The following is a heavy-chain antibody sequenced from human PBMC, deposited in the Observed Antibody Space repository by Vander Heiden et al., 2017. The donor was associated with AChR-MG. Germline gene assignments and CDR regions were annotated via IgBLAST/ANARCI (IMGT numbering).Heavy chain of an antibody. J-gene: IGHJ4*02. CDR1: GFTFSSYG. D-gene: IGHD6-19*01. V-gene: IGHV3-30*02. Sequence: QVQLVESGGGVVQPGGSLRLSCAASGFTFSSYGMHWVRQAPGKGLEWVAFIRYDGSNKYYADSVKGRFTISRDNSKNTLYLQMNSLRAEDTAVYYCAKDLGIAVADALDYWGQGNLVTVSS. CDR3: AKDLGIAVADALDY. CDR2: IRYDGSNK.